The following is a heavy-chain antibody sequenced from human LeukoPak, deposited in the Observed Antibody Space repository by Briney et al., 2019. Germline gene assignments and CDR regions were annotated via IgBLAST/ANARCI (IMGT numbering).Heavy chain of an antibody. Sequence: GGSLRLSCTVSGFTFDDYAMHWVRHTPGKGLEWVSGITWNRDKIGYGDSVKGRFTISRDNVKNVLYLQMNSLRPEDTALYCCAKDLGSAITSALVLDVWGQGTTVIVS. CDR3: AKDLGSAITSALVLDV. CDR1: GFTFDDYA. D-gene: IGHD2-15*01. J-gene: IGHJ6*02. CDR2: ITWNRDKI. V-gene: IGHV3-9*01.